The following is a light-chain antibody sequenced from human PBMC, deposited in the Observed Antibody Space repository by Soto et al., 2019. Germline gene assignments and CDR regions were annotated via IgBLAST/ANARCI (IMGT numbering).Light chain of an antibody. CDR2: EVS. J-gene: IGLJ2*01. V-gene: IGLV2-14*01. Sequence: QSALTQPASVSGSRGQSITISCTGTGSDVGGYNYVSWYQQHPGKAPKLMIYEVSNRPSGVSNRFSGSKSGNTASLTISGLQAEDEADYYCSSYTSSSTLGVFGGGTKVTVL. CDR3: SSYTSSSTLGV. CDR1: GSDVGGYNY.